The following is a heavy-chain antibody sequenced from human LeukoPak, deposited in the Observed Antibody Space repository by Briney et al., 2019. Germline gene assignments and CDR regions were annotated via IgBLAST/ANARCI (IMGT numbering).Heavy chain of an antibody. CDR2: IYPGDSDI. J-gene: IGHJ4*02. CDR1: RYSSASYW. V-gene: IGHV5-51*01. Sequence: EESLKISCKASRYSSASYWIAWVRQMPGKGLEWMGIIYPGDSDIIYSPSFQGQVTISADKSISTAYLQWSSLKASDTAMYYCASDDYGDYVLWGQGTLVTVSS. CDR3: ASDDYGDYVL. D-gene: IGHD4-17*01.